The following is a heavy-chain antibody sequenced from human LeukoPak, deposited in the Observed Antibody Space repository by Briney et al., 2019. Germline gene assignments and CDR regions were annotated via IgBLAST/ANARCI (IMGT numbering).Heavy chain of an antibody. CDR1: GGSISSYY. CDR3: ARESSPYYYDSSGYPELGHFDY. J-gene: IGHJ4*02. Sequence: SETLSLTCTVSGGSISSYYWSWIRQPPGKGLEWIGYIYYSGSTNYNPSLKSRVTISVDMSKNQFSLKLSSVTAADTAVYYCARESSPYYYDSSGYPELGHFDYWGQGTLVTVSS. V-gene: IGHV4-59*01. D-gene: IGHD3-22*01. CDR2: IYYSGST.